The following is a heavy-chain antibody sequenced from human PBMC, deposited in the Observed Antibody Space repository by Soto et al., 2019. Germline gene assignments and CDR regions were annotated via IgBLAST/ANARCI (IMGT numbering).Heavy chain of an antibody. J-gene: IGHJ6*02. CDR3: AKSGLGAAAGLGYYYYGMDV. D-gene: IGHD6-13*01. CDR1: GFTLSSYA. V-gene: IGHV3-23*01. Sequence: GGSLRLSCAASGFTLSSYAMSWVLQAPGKGLEWVSAISGSGGSTYYADSVKGRFTISRDNSKNTLYLQMNSLRAEDTAVYYCAKSGLGAAAGLGYYYYGMDVWGQGTTVTVSS. CDR2: ISGSGGST.